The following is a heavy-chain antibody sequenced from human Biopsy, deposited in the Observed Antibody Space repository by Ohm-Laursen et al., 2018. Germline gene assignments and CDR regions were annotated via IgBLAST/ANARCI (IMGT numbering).Heavy chain of an antibody. J-gene: IGHJ5*02. CDR2: ISDDGRNK. V-gene: IGHV3-30*18. D-gene: IGHD6-6*01. CDR1: GFSFSTSG. CDR3: AKYDYSSSPRRYFDP. Sequence: SLRLSCAASGFSFSTSGMHWVRQAPGKGLEWVAVISDDGRNKYYVDSVKGRFTISRDNSKNTLSLQMNSLRAEDTAVYYCAKYDYSSSPRRYFDPWGQGTLVTVSS.